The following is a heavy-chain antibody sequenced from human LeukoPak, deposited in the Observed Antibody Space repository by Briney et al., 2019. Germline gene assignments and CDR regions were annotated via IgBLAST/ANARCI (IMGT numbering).Heavy chain of an antibody. D-gene: IGHD2-15*01. CDR3: ARVEVPRDINDWYFDL. J-gene: IGHJ2*01. Sequence: SETLSLTCAVSGYSIAHGFFWAWIRQPPGGGLEWIGSLYHSGTTYYNTSLKSRISTSVDTSKNQFSLKLRLVTAADTAVYYCARVEVPRDINDWYFDLWGRGTLVTVSS. V-gene: IGHV4-38-2*01. CDR1: GYSIAHGFF. CDR2: LYHSGTT.